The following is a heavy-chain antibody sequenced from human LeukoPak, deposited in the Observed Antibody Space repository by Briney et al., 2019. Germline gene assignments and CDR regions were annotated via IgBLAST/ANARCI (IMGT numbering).Heavy chain of an antibody. V-gene: IGHV4-39*01. CDR1: GGSISTNSNFF. CDR2: VYYAGAT. D-gene: IGHD1-1*01. CDR3: ARHRRVTNWYVDF. J-gene: IGHJ4*02. Sequence: SETLSLTCTVSGGSISTNSNFFWGWIRQPPGKGLDWIGIVYYAGATYYNPSLKSRVTIFVDTSKNLFSLRLTSVTAADTAVYYCARHRRVTNWYVDFWGQGTLVTVSS.